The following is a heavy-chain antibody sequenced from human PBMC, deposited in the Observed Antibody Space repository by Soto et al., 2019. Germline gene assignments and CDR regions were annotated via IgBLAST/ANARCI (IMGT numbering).Heavy chain of an antibody. CDR1: GGSISSSSYY. V-gene: IGHV4-39*07. J-gene: IGHJ4*02. CDR3: ESGRGYSYGSFDY. D-gene: IGHD5-18*01. Sequence: SETLSLTCTVSGGSISSSSYYWGWIRQPPGKGLEWIGSIYYSGSTYYNPSLKSRVTISADTSKNQFSLKLTSVTAADTAVYYCESGRGYSYGSFDYWSQGTLVTVSS. CDR2: IYYSGST.